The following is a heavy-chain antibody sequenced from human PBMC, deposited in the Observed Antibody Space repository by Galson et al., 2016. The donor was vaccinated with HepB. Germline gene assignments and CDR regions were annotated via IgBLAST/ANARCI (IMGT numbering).Heavy chain of an antibody. V-gene: IGHV4-61*02. J-gene: IGHJ4*02. Sequence: TLSLTCTVSGGSISNENTYWSWIRQPAGKELEYIGRVYYTGNTNYNPSLRGRVTISIDTSSNQFSLKLNDVTAADMGLYFCARVLAPKKKFDFWGQGTVVTVSS. CDR2: VYYTGNT. CDR3: ARVLAPKKKFDF. D-gene: IGHD3-3*01. CDR1: GGSISNENTY.